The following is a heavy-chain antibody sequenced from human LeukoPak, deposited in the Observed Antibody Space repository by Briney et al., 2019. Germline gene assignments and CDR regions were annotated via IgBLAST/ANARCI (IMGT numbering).Heavy chain of an antibody. CDR3: AKDPGLLLWFGEGPDY. J-gene: IGHJ4*02. D-gene: IGHD3-10*01. CDR1: GFTFSNYW. V-gene: IGHV3-74*01. CDR2: INTDGSHI. Sequence: AGGSLRLSCAASGFTFSNYWMHWVRQAPGKGLVWVSRINTDGSHISYADSVKGRFTISRDNAKNTLYLQMNSLRAEDTAVYYCAKDPGLLLWFGEGPDYWGQGTLVTVSS.